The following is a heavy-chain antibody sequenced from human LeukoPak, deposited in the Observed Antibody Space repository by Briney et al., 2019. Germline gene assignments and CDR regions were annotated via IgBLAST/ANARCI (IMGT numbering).Heavy chain of an antibody. CDR3: ARDPIAASGGQGTYFDY. D-gene: IGHD6-13*01. CDR1: GGSFSGYY. Sequence: SETPSLTCAVYGGSFSGYYWSWIRQTPGKGLEWIGEINHSGSTNYNPSLKSRVTISADTSNNQFFLKVSSVTAADTAVYYCARDPIAASGGQGTYFDYWGQGTQVTVSS. V-gene: IGHV4-34*01. J-gene: IGHJ4*02. CDR2: INHSGST.